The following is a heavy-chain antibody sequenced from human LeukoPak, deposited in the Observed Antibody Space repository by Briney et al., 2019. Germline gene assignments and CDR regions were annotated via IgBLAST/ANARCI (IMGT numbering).Heavy chain of an antibody. CDR2: ISAYNGNT. V-gene: IGHV1-18*01. CDR1: GYTFTSYD. J-gene: IGHJ4*02. D-gene: IGHD6-13*01. CDR3: ARDRVEAAAGHGFDY. Sequence: ASVKVSCKASGYTFTSYDISWVRQPPGQGLEWMGWISAYNGNTNYAQQLQGRVTMTTDTSTSTDYTELRSLRSDDTAVYYCARDRVEAAAGHGFDYWGQGTLVTVSS.